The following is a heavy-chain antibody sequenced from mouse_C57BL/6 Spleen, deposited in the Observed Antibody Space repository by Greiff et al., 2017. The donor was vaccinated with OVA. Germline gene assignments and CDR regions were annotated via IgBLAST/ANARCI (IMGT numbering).Heavy chain of an antibody. V-gene: IGHV1-80*01. J-gene: IGHJ2*01. CDR1: GYAFSSYW. D-gene: IGHD2-5*01. CDR3: ARNYYSNYEPPGVFDY. Sequence: QVQLQQSGAELVKPGASVKISCKASGYAFSSYWMNWVKQRPGKGLEWIGQIYPGDGDTNYNGKFKGKATLTADKSSSTAYMQLSSLTSEDSAVYFCARNYYSNYEPPGVFDYWGQGTTLTVSS. CDR2: IYPGDGDT.